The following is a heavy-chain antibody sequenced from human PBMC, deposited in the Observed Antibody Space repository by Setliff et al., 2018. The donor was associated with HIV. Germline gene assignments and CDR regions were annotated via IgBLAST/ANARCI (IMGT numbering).Heavy chain of an antibody. CDR2: IYISGST. CDR1: GGSISSYY. J-gene: IGHJ4*02. V-gene: IGHV4-4*09. Sequence: SETLSLTCTVSGGSISSYYWGWIRQSPGKGLEWIGYIYISGSTNYNPSLKSRVTISVDTSKNQFSLKLSSVTAADTAVYYCARHSDIAARRTYFDYWGQGTLVTVSS. CDR3: ARHSDIAARRTYFDY. D-gene: IGHD6-6*01.